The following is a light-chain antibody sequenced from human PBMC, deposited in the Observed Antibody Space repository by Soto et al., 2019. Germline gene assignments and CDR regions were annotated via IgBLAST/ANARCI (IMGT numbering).Light chain of an antibody. CDR1: SSNIGAGYD. V-gene: IGLV1-40*01. CDR3: QSYDSSLSAL. CDR2: GNS. Sequence: QPVLTKPPSVSGAPGQRVTISCTGSSSNIGAGYDVHWYQQLPGTAPKLLIYGNSNRPSGVPDRFSGSKSGTSASLAITGLQAEDEADYYCQSYDSSLSALFGGGTKVTVL. J-gene: IGLJ3*02.